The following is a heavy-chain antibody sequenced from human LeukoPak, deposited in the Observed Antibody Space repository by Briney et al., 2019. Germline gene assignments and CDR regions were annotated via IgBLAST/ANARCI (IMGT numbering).Heavy chain of an antibody. J-gene: IGHJ4*02. CDR2: INHSGST. CDR1: AGSFSGFY. CDR3: ARYVWGSYPTFEDY. D-gene: IGHD3-16*02. V-gene: IGHV4-34*01. Sequence: PETMSLACAVYAGSFSGFYWSWLRQPPGKGLEWIGEINHSGSTNYNPSLKSRVTISVDTSKNQFSLKLSSVTAADTAVYYCARYVWGSYPTFEDYWGQGTLVTVSS.